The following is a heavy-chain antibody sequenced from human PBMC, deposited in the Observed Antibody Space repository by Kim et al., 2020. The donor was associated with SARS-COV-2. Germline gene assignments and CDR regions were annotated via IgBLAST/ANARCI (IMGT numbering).Heavy chain of an antibody. V-gene: IGHV3-7*01. J-gene: IGHJ4*02. Sequence: YVDSVKGRFTISRDNAKNSLYLQMNSLRAEDTAVYYCARDAAIISDYFDSWGQGIVVTVSS. D-gene: IGHD5-12*01. CDR3: ARDAAIISDYFDS.